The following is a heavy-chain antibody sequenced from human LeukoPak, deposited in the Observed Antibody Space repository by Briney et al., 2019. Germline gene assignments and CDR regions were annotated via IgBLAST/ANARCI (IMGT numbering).Heavy chain of an antibody. Sequence: PSETLSLTCTVSGGSISSYYWSWIRQPPGKGLEWIWSIYGSGSTYYNPSPKSGGTISVGTSKDQFSLKLSSVTAADTAVYYCARWGDYCSGGSCHLNGDDYRGQGTLVTVSS. V-gene: IGHV4-59*12. CDR3: ARWGDYCSGGSCHLNGDDY. CDR1: GGSISSYY. J-gene: IGHJ4*02. D-gene: IGHD2-15*01. CDR2: IYGSGST.